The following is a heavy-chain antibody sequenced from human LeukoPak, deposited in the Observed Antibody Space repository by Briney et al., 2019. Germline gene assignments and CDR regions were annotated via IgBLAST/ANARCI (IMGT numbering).Heavy chain of an antibody. CDR1: GFTFSNYV. D-gene: IGHD3-3*01. J-gene: IGHJ4*02. V-gene: IGHV3-23*01. CDR3: VKAYYDFWSGYFDY. Sequence: PGGSLRLSCAASGFTFSNYVMSWVRQAPGKGLEWVSAISGSGGSTYYADSVKGRFTISRDNSKNTLYLQMNSLRAEDTAVYYCVKAYYDFWSGYFDYWGQGTLVTVSS. CDR2: ISGSGGST.